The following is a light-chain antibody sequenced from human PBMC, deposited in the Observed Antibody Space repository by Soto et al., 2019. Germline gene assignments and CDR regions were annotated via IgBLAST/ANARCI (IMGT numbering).Light chain of an antibody. J-gene: IGLJ1*01. CDR3: DSYTSTSSYV. CDR1: SSDVGGYKD. V-gene: IGLV2-14*01. CDR2: EVT. Sequence: QSALTQPASVSGSPGQSITISCTGTSSDVGGYKDVSWYQQRPGKTPKLIIYEVTNRPSGVSNRFSGSKSGNTASLTISGLQAEDEADYYCDSYTSTSSYVLGTGTKVTVL.